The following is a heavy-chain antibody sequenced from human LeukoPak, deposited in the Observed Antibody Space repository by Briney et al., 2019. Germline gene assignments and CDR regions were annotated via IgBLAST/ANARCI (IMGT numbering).Heavy chain of an antibody. CDR2: INPNSGDT. V-gene: IGHV1-2*02. Sequence: SVKVSCKASGYTFTGYHMHWVRQAPGQGLKWMGWINPNSGDTNYAQKFQGRVTMTRDTSISTAYVELSRLRSDDTAVYYCARVAVEMASWFDPWGQGSLVTVSS. CDR1: GYTFTGYH. CDR3: ARVAVEMASWFDP. J-gene: IGHJ5*02. D-gene: IGHD5-24*01.